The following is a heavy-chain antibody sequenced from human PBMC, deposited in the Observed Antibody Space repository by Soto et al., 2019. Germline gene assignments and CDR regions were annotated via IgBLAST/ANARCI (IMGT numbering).Heavy chain of an antibody. CDR2: ISGSGGST. Sequence: GGSLRLSCAASGFTFSSYAMSWVRQAPGKGLEWVSAISGSGGSTYYADSVKGRFTISRDNSKNTLYLQMNSLRAEDTAVYYCAKGIYDYIWGSYRDYFDYWGQGTLITVSS. J-gene: IGHJ4*02. V-gene: IGHV3-23*01. CDR3: AKGIYDYIWGSYRDYFDY. D-gene: IGHD3-16*02. CDR1: GFTFSSYA.